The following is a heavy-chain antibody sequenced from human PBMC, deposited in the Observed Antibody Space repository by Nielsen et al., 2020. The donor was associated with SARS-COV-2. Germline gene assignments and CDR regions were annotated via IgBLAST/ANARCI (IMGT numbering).Heavy chain of an antibody. CDR2: INPNSGGT. CDR1: GYTFTGYY. D-gene: IGHD4-17*01. V-gene: IGHV1-2*06. CDR3: AREGTEPTVPLWGRYYYYYGMDV. J-gene: IGHJ6*02. Sequence: ASVKVSCKASGYTFTGYYMHWVRQAPGQGLEWMGRINPNSGGTNYAQKFQGRVTMTRDTSISTAYMELSSLRSEDTAAYYCAREGTEPTVPLWGRYYYYYGMDVWGQGTTVTVSS.